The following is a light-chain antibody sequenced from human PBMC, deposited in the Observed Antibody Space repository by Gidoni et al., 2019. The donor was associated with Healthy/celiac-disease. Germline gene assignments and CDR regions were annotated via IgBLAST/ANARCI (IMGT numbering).Light chain of an antibody. Sequence: DIQLTQSPSFLSASVGDRVTITCRASQGISSYLDWYQQKPGKAPKLLIYAASTLQSGVPSRFSGSGSGTEFTLTISSLQPEDFATYYCQQLNSYPLTFXGXTKVEIK. V-gene: IGKV1-9*01. CDR1: QGISSY. CDR3: QQLNSYPLT. CDR2: AAS. J-gene: IGKJ4*01.